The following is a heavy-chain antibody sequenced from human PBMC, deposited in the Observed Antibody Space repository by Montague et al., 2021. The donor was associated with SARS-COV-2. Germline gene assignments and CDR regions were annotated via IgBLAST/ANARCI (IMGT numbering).Heavy chain of an antibody. J-gene: IGHJ6*02. CDR3: TREGYQVLWSDYYYYGMDV. CDR1: GDSVSSNTAA. V-gene: IGHV6-1*01. D-gene: IGHD2-2*01. Sequence: CAISGDSVSSNTAAWNWIRQSPSRGLEWLGRTYYRSKRYYDYAVSVKSRMTISPDTSKNQFSLKLSSVTAADTAVYYCTREGYQVLWSDYYYYGMDVWGQGTTVTVTS. CDR2: TYYRSKRYY.